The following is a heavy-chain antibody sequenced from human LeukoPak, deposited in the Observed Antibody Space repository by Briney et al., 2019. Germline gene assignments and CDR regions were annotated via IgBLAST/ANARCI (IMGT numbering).Heavy chain of an antibody. CDR2: INHSGST. D-gene: IGHD3-10*02. V-gene: IGHV4-34*01. J-gene: IGHJ6*02. CDR3: ARYVGYYYGMDV. CDR1: GFTFSSYA. Sequence: GSLRLSCAASGFTFSSYAMHWIRQPPGKGLEWIGEINHSGSTNYNPSLKSRVTISVDTSKNQFSLKLSSVTAADTAVYYCARYVGYYYGMDVWGQGTTVTVSS.